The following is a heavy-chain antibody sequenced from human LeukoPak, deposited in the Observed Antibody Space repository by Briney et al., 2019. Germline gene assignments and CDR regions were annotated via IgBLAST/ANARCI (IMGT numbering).Heavy chain of an antibody. Sequence: SETLSLTCTVSGGSISSYYWSWIRQPAGKGLEWIGRIYTSGSTNYNPSLKSRVTMSVDTSKNQFSLKLSSVTAADTAVYYCARGARVVRGVKFGPNYFDYWGQGTLVTVSS. J-gene: IGHJ4*02. CDR3: ARGARVVRGVKFGPNYFDY. D-gene: IGHD3-10*01. CDR1: GGSISSYY. V-gene: IGHV4-4*07. CDR2: IYTSGST.